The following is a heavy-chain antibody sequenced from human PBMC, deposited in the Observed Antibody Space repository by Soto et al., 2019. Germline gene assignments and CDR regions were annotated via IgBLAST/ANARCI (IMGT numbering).Heavy chain of an antibody. CDR1: GGSISSYY. V-gene: IGHV4-59*01. CDR3: ASSYYYDSSGYYVFDY. Sequence: SETLSLTCTVSGGSISSYYWSWIRQPPGKGLEWIGYIYYSGSTNYNPSLKSRVTISVDTSKNQFSLKLSSVTAADTAVYYCASSYYYDSSGYYVFDYWCQGTLVTVS. D-gene: IGHD3-22*01. CDR2: IYYSGST. J-gene: IGHJ4*02.